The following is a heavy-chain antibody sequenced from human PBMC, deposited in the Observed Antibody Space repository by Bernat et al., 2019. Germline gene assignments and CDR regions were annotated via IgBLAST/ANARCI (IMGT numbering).Heavy chain of an antibody. CDR1: GGSFSGYY. D-gene: IGHD5-18*01. J-gene: IGHJ4*02. CDR2: INHSGST. CDR3: AGGAVRGYSYGYPYYFDY. Sequence: QVQLQQWGAGLLKPSETLSLTCAVYGGSFSGYYWSWIRQPPGKGLEWIVEINHSGSTNYNPSLESRVTISVDTSKNQFSLKLSSVTAADTAVYYCAGGAVRGYSYGYPYYFDYWGQGTLVTVSS. V-gene: IGHV4-34*01.